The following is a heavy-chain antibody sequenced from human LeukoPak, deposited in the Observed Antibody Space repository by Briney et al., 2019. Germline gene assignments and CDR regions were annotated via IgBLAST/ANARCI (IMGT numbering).Heavy chain of an antibody. V-gene: IGHV4-59*01. CDR2: IYYSGST. Sequence: PSETLSLTCTVSGGSIGSFYWTWIRQPPGKGLEWIGYIYYSGSTSYNPSLKSRVTISVDTSKNQFSLKLRSVTAADTAVYYCARAVNWFELWGQGTLVTVSS. CDR3: ARAVNWFEL. CDR1: GGSIGSFY. J-gene: IGHJ5*02.